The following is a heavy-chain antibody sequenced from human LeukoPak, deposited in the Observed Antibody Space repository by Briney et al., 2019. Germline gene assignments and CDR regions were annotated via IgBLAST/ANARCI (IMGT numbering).Heavy chain of an antibody. CDR1: GVTFSSYA. Sequence: GSLRLSCAASGVTFSSYAMSWVRQAPGKGLEWVSAISGSGGSTYYADSVKGRFTISRDNAKTTLYLQMNSLRAEDTAVYYCAKDWWLRIHYWFDPWGQGTLVTVSS. J-gene: IGHJ5*02. V-gene: IGHV3-23*01. CDR2: ISGSGGST. CDR3: AKDWWLRIHYWFDP. D-gene: IGHD5-12*01.